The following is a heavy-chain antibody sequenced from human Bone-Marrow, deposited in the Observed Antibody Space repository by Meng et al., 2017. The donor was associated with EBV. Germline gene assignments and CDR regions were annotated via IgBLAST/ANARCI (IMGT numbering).Heavy chain of an antibody. D-gene: IGHD1-26*01. V-gene: IGHV4-39*07. CDR2: IYYSGST. CDR3: ARAGLVGANWFDP. J-gene: IGHJ5*02. Sequence: QLQLQESGPGLVKPSETLSLTCTVSGGSISSSSYYWGWIRQPPGKGLEWIGSIYYSGSTYYNPSLKSRVTISVDTSKNQFSLKLSSVTAADTAVYYCARAGLVGANWFDPWGQGTLVTVSS. CDR1: GGSISSSSYY.